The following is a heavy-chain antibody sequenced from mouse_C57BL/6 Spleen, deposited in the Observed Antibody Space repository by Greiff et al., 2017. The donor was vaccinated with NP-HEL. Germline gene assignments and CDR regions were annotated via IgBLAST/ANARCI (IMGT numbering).Heavy chain of an antibody. D-gene: IGHD4-1*01. CDR2: INPSSGYT. Sequence: QVQLQQSGAELARPGASVKMSCKASGYTFTSYTMHWVKQRPGQGLEWIGYINPSSGYTKYNQKFKDKATLTADKSSSTAYMQLSSLTYEDSAVYYCARSEGTVAWFAYWGQGTLVTVSA. CDR1: GYTFTSYT. J-gene: IGHJ3*01. CDR3: ARSEGTVAWFAY. V-gene: IGHV1-4*01.